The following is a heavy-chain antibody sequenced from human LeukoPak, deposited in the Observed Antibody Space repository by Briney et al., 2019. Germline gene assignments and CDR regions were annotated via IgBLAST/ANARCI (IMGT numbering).Heavy chain of an antibody. D-gene: IGHD6-13*01. V-gene: IGHV3-53*01. J-gene: IGHJ4*02. CDR3: ANAGLAAAGADY. CDR2: IYSGGST. Sequence: GGSLRLSCAASGFTVSSNYMSWVRQAPGKGLEWVSVIYSGGSTYYADSVKGRFTISRDNSKNTLYLQMNSLRAEDTAVYYCANAGLAAAGADYWGQGTLVTVSS. CDR1: GFTVSSNY.